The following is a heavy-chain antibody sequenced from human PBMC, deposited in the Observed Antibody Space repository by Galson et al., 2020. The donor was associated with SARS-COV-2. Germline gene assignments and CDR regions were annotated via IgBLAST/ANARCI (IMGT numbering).Heavy chain of an antibody. CDR3: ASSYGDYANYYYGMDV. CDR1: GFTFSSYA. J-gene: IGHJ6*02. CDR2: ISYDGSNK. Sequence: GGSLRLSCAASGFTFSSYAMHWVRQAPGKGLEWVAVISYDGSNKYYADSVKGRLTISRDNSKNTLYLQMNSLRAEDTAVYYCASSYGDYANYYYGMDVWGQGTTVTVSS. V-gene: IGHV3-30*04. D-gene: IGHD4-17*01.